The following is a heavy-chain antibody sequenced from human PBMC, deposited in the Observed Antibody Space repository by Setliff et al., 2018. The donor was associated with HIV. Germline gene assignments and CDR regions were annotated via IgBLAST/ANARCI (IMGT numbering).Heavy chain of an antibody. CDR1: GFTFSNYA. CDR2: ISSSGGAT. D-gene: IGHD3-10*01. J-gene: IGHJ4*02. V-gene: IGHV3-23*01. CDR3: AKDPTGFGGGTGWFDY. Sequence: PGGSLRLSCAASGFTFSNYAMSWVRQAPGKGLEWVSTISSSGGATYYADSVKGRFTISRDNSKSTLYLQMNSLRAEDTAVYYCAKDPTGFGGGTGWFDYWGQGTLVTVSS.